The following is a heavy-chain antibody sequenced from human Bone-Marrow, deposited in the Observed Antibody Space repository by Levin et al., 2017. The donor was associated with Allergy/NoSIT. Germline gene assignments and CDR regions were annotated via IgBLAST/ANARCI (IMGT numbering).Heavy chain of an antibody. Sequence: GASVKVSCKASGYNFSSYSLTWVRQAPGQGLEWMGWIRISRPSTNYAQKFQGRATMTTDTSTSTAYLDLRSLRFDDTAVYYCAREYYDVVAGLYAFDIWGQGTMVIVSS. J-gene: IGHJ3*02. D-gene: IGHD3-16*01. V-gene: IGHV1-18*01. CDR2: IRISRPST. CDR1: GYNFSSYS. CDR3: AREYYDVVAGLYAFDI.